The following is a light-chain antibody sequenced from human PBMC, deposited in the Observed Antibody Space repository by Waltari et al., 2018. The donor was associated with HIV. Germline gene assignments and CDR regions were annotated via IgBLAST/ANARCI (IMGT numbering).Light chain of an antibody. CDR2: DVS. V-gene: IGLV2-14*03. CDR3: NSYTTSSTLHVV. Sequence: QSALTQPASVSGSPGQSITISCTGTSRDVGGYNYAPCYQHHPGKAPKLMIYDVSNRPSGVSNRFAGSTSGNTAALTISGLQAEDEADYYCNSYTTSSTLHVVFGGGTKLTVL. J-gene: IGLJ2*01. CDR1: SRDVGGYNY.